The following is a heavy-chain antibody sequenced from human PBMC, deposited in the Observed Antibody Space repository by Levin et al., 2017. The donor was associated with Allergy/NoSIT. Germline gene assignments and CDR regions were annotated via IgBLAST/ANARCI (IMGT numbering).Heavy chain of an antibody. V-gene: IGHV4-4*02. CDR3: ARRTYCSGGSCYGP. D-gene: IGHD2-15*01. CDR1: GGSISSSNW. Sequence: SSETLSLTCAVSGGSISSSNWWSWVRQPPGKGLEWIGEIYHSGSTNYNPSLKSRVTISVDKSKNQFSLKLSSVTAADTAVYYCARRTYCSGGSCYGPWGQGTLVTVSS. CDR2: IYHSGST. J-gene: IGHJ5*02.